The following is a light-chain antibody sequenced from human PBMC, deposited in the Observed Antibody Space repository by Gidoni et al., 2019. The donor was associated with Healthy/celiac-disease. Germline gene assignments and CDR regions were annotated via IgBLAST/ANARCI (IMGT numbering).Light chain of an antibody. J-gene: IGLJ1*01. V-gene: IGLV2-14*01. CDR3: SSYTSSSTPLV. CDR1: SSDVGGYNY. Sequence: QSALTQPASVSGSPRQSITISCTGTSSDVGGYNYVSWYQQHPGKAPKLMIYDVSNRPSGVSNRFSGSKSGNTASLTISGLQAEDEADYYCSSYTSSSTPLVFGTGTKVTVL. CDR2: DVS.